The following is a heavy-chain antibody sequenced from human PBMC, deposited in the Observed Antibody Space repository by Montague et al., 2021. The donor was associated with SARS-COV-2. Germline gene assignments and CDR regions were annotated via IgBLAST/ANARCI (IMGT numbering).Heavy chain of an antibody. Sequence: SETPSLTCAVYGGSFSDYFWTWIRQPPGKGLEWIGEINHRGTSNXNPSLKSRVSISVDTSKNQFSLYLGSVTAADTAVYYCARGRQHFNMIVVVMTGGENYFDYWGQGTLVTVSS. J-gene: IGHJ4*02. CDR2: INHRGTS. CDR1: GGSFSDYF. D-gene: IGHD3-22*01. CDR3: ARGRQHFNMIVVVMTGGENYFDY. V-gene: IGHV4-34*01.